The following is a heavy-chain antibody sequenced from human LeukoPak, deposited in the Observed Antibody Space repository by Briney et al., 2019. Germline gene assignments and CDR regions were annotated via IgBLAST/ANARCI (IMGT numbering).Heavy chain of an antibody. J-gene: IGHJ4*02. CDR2: ISAYNGNT. V-gene: IGHV1-18*01. CDR3: ARAKGLGVVIIY. CDR1: GYTFTRYE. D-gene: IGHD3-3*01. Sequence: AVTVSRQASGYTFTRYEISWLGQAPRHRLEWMGWISAYNGNTNYAQKLQGRVTMTTDTSTSTAYMELRSLRSDDTAVYSCARAKGLGVVIIYWGQGTLVTVSS.